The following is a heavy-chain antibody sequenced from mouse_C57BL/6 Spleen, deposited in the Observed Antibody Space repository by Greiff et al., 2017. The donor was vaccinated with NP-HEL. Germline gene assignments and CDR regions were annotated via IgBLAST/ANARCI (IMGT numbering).Heavy chain of an antibody. V-gene: IGHV5-6*01. CDR3: ARHSTVVADWYFDV. CDR1: GFTFSSYG. D-gene: IGHD1-1*01. Sequence: EVNLVESGGDLVKPGGSLKLSCAASGFTFSSYGMSWVRQTPDKRLEWVATISSGGSYTYYPDSVKGRFTISRDNAKNTLYLQMSSLKSEDTAMYYCARHSTVVADWYFDVWGTGTTVTVSS. J-gene: IGHJ1*03. CDR2: ISSGGSYT.